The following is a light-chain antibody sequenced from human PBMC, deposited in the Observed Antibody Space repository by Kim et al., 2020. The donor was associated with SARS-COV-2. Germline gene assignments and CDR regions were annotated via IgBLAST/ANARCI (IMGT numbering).Light chain of an antibody. CDR3: QQYNNWPLT. J-gene: IGKJ4*01. CDR2: GAL. Sequence: EIVMTQSPATLSVSPGERASLSCRASQSISRYLAWYQQKPGQTPRLIIYGALTRATGIPDRFSGSGSGTEFTLTISSLQSEDFAVYYCQQYNNWPLTFGGGTKLEI. V-gene: IGKV3-15*01. CDR1: QSISRY.